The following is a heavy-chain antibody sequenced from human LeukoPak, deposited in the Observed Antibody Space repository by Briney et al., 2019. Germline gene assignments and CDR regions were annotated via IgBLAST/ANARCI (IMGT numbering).Heavy chain of an antibody. CDR2: INPNSGGT. J-gene: IGHJ6*04. CDR3: ARGEETYCSSTSCYYYYGMDV. V-gene: IGHV1-2*04. CDR1: GYTFTGYY. D-gene: IGHD2-2*01. Sequence: ASVKVSCKASGYTFTGYYMHWVRQAPGQGLEWMGWINPNSGGTNYAQKFQGWVTMTRDTSISTAYMELSRLRSDDTAVYYCARGEETYCSSTSCYYYYGMDVWGKGITVTGSS.